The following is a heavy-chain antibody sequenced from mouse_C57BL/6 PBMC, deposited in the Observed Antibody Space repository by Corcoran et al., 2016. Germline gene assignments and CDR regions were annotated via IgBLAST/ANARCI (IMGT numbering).Heavy chain of an antibody. CDR3: ARAKLYFDV. V-gene: IGHV1-26*01. J-gene: IGHJ1*03. CDR2: INPNNGGT. CDR1: GYTFTDYY. Sequence: EVQLQQSGPELVKPGASVKISCKASGYTFTDYYMNWVKQSHGESLEWIGDINPNNGGTSYNQKFKGKATLTVDKSSSTAYLELRSLISEDSAVYYCARAKLYFDVWRTGTTVTVSS.